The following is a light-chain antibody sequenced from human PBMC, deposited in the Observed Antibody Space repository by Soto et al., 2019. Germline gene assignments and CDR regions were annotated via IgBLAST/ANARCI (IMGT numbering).Light chain of an antibody. CDR2: TAS. V-gene: IGKV1-39*01. CDR1: QSISTY. CDR3: QQSYGRPRT. J-gene: IGKJ1*01. Sequence: DIKMTKSPSSLSASVGDRVTLPCRASQSISTYLNWYQQKPGKAPDLLIYTASSLESGVPSRFSGSGSGTDFTLTISRLQPEDFATYLCQQSYGRPRTFGQRTKVDIK.